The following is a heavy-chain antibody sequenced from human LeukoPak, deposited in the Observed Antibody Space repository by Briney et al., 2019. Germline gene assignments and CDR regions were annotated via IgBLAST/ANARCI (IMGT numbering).Heavy chain of an antibody. D-gene: IGHD5-18*01. V-gene: IGHV1-46*02. CDR2: INPSGGTT. Sequence: ASVKVSCKASGYSFNDYYTHWVRQAPGRGLEWMGIINPSGGTTRYAQKFQGRVTMTRDTSTSTVYMELGSLRSEDTAVYYCARTGGYSYGDSGHFRYWGQGTLVTVSA. J-gene: IGHJ4*02. CDR3: ARTGGYSYGDSGHFRY. CDR1: GYSFNDYY.